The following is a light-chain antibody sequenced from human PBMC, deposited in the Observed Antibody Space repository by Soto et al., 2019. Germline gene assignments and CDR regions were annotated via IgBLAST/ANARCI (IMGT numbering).Light chain of an antibody. V-gene: IGLV2-14*01. CDR1: SSDVGGYNY. J-gene: IGLJ1*01. Sequence: QSALTQPASVSGSPGQPITISCTVTSSDVGGYNYVSWYQQQSGKAPKLMIHEVSNRPSGVSNRFSGSKSGNTASLTISGLQAEDEADYYCSSYTSSRAYVFGIGTKVTVL. CDR3: SSYTSSRAYV. CDR2: EVS.